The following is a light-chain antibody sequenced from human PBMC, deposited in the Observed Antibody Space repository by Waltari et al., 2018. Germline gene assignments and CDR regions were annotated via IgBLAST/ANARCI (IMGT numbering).Light chain of an antibody. J-gene: IGKJ1*01. CDR1: QSVGRS. CDR2: GAS. CDR3: QHYVRLPVT. V-gene: IGKV3-20*01. Sequence: EILLTQSPGTCYLSPGERATLSCRASQSVGRSLTWYQQKPGQAPRLLIYGASRRATGIPDRFSGSGSETDFTLTISRLEPEDFALYYCQHYVRLPVTFGQGTKVDIK.